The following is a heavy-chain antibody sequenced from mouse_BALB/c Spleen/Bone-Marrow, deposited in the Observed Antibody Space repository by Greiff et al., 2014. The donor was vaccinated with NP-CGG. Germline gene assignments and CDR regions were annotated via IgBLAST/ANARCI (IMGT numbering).Heavy chain of an antibody. Sequence: QVQLKESGAELARPGASVKLSCKASGYNFTTHWMQWVKQRPGQGLEWIGAIYPGDGDTRYTQKFKGKATLTADKSSSTAYMQLSDLASEDSAAYYCARGDYGYHWYFDVWGAGTTVTVSS. D-gene: IGHD1-2*01. V-gene: IGHV1-87*01. J-gene: IGHJ1*01. CDR3: ARGDYGYHWYFDV. CDR1: GYNFTTHW. CDR2: IYPGDGDT.